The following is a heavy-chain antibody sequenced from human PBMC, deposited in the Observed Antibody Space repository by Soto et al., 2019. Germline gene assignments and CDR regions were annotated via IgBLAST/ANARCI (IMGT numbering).Heavy chain of an antibody. CDR3: GRDGGCSSTSCYAVWSFDS. V-gene: IGHV1-69*08. Sequence: QVQLVQSGAEVKKPGSSVKVSCKAAGGTFSSYTISWVRQAPGQGLEWMGRIIPILGIANYAQKSQGRVTVTADKSTSTAYMELSRLRSEDTAVYYCGRDGGCSSTSCYAVWSFDSWGQGTLVTVSS. D-gene: IGHD2-2*01. CDR2: IIPILGIA. CDR1: GGTFSSYT. J-gene: IGHJ4*02.